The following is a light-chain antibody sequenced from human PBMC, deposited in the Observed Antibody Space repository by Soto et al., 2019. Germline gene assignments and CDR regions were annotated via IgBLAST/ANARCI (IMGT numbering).Light chain of an antibody. CDR1: SSDIGFYNY. Sequence: QSALTQPASVSGSPGQSITISCTGTSSDIGFYNYVSWYQQYPGKAPKVVIYEVKNRPSGVSNRFSGSKSGNTVSLTISGLQADDEADYYCCSYTSSSTLYVFGTGTKLTVL. V-gene: IGLV2-14*01. CDR2: EVK. CDR3: CSYTSSSTLYV. J-gene: IGLJ1*01.